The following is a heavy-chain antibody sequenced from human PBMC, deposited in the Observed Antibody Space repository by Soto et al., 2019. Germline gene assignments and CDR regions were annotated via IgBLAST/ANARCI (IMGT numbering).Heavy chain of an antibody. V-gene: IGHV1-46*01. CDR2: INTSGGSP. J-gene: IGHJ6*02. CDR3: ARGGRHSDYYYYYGMDV. CDR1: GYTFTIYY. Sequence: ASVKVSCKAFGYTFTIYYIHWVRQAPGQGLEWMGVINTSGGSPTYAQKFQDRVTMARDTSTSTVYMELSSLRSEDTAVYYCARGGRHSDYYYYYGMDVWGQGTTVTVSS. D-gene: IGHD6-25*01.